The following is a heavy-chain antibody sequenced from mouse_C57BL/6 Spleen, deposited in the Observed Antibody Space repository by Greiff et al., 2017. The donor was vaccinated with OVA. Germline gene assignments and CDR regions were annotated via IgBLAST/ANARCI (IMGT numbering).Heavy chain of an antibody. CDR3: ARNEELLRYWYFDV. D-gene: IGHD1-1*01. V-gene: IGHV2-9-1*01. J-gene: IGHJ1*03. CDR2: IWTGGGT. Sequence: VKLVESGPGLVAPSQSLSITCTVSGFSLTSYAISWVRQPPGKGLEWLGVIWTGGGTNYNSALKSRLSISKDNSKSQVFLKMNSLQTDDTARYYCARNEELLRYWYFDVWGTGTTVTVSS. CDR1: GFSLTSYA.